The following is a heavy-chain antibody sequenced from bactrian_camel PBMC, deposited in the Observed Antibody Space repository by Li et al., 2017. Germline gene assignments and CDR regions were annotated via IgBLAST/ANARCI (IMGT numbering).Heavy chain of an antibody. CDR3: VMSSGHNAFTY. CDR1: GFAFPDHT. J-gene: IGHJ4*01. V-gene: IGHV3S7*01. CDR2: IYSDGSIT. Sequence: HVQLVEYGGGLVQPGGSLRLSCSVSGFAFPDHTMAWVRQAPGKGLEWVSTIYSDGSITYYAGSVKGRFTISQDNAKNTVYLRMNSPKPEDTAVYYCVMSSGHNAFTYLGQGTQVTVS.